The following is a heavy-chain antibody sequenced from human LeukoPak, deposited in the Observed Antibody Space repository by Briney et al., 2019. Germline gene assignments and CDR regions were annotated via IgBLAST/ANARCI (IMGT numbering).Heavy chain of an antibody. CDR3: ARVQSGYSSSWYAPYFDY. Sequence: GGSLRLSCAASGFTFSRYPVNWVRQAPGKGLEWVAYINDNGRTKYYADSVRGRFTISRDNARNSLYVQMDSLRDEDAAVYYCARVQSGYSSSWYAPYFDYWGQGTLVTVSS. CDR2: INDNGRTK. D-gene: IGHD6-13*01. CDR1: GFTFSRYP. V-gene: IGHV3-48*02. J-gene: IGHJ4*02.